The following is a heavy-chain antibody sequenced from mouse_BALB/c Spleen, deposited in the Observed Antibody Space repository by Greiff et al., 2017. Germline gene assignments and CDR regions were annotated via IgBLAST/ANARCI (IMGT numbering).Heavy chain of an antibody. CDR3: ARHDYGAMDY. CDR2: ISNGGGST. V-gene: IGHV5-12-2*01. D-gene: IGHD2-4*01. J-gene: IGHJ4*01. CDR1: GFTFSSYT. Sequence: EVQLQESGGGLVQPGGSLKLSCAASGFTFSSYTMPWVRQTPEKRLEWVAYISNGGGSTYYPDTVKGRFTISRDNAKNTLYLQMSSLKSEDTAMYYCARHDYGAMDYWGQGTSVTVSS.